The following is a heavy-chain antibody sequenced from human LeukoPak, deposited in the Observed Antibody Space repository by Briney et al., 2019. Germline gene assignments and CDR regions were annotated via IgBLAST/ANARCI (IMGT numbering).Heavy chain of an antibody. V-gene: IGHV4-34*01. J-gene: IGHJ4*02. CDR3: ARGPMSMVRGVIPHPFDY. D-gene: IGHD3-10*01. CDR2: INHSGST. CDR1: GGSFSGYY. Sequence: SETLSLTCAVYGGSFSGYYWSWIRQPPGKGLEWIGEINHSGSTNYNPSLKSRVTIPVDTSKNQFSLKLSSVTAADTAVYYCARGPMSMVRGVIPHPFDYWGQGTLVTVSS.